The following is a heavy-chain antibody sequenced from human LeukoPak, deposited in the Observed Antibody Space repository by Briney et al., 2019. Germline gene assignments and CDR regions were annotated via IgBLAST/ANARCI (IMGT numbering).Heavy chain of an antibody. CDR1: GFTFSSYG. J-gene: IGHJ5*02. CDR3: AAGYSSSWYPYWFDP. V-gene: IGHV3-30*03. D-gene: IGHD6-13*01. Sequence: GGSLRLSCAASGFTFSSYGMHWVRQAPGKGLEWVAVISYDGSNKYYADSVKGRFTISRDNSKNTLYLQMNSLRAEDTAVYYCAAGYSSSWYPYWFDPWGQGTLVTVSS. CDR2: ISYDGSNK.